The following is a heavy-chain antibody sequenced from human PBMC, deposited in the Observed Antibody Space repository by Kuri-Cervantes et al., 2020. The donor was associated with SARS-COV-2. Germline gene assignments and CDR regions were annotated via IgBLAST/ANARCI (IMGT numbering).Heavy chain of an antibody. CDR1: GFRFSGYP. CDR3: VRVVPLAGSRGHFDS. D-gene: IGHD6-19*01. CDR2: ISPDGANT. J-gene: IGHJ4*02. Sequence: GGSLRLSCSASGFRFSGYPMHWVRQAPGKGLEYVSAISPDGANTYYADSVKGRFTISRDNYRNTLSLQMNGLTAEDTGIYYCVRVVPLAGSRGHFDSWGQGTSVTVSS. V-gene: IGHV3-64D*09.